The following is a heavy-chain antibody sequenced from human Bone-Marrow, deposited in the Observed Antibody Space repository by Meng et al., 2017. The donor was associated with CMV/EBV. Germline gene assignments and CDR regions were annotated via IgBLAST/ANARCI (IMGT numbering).Heavy chain of an antibody. Sequence: GSLRLSCTVSGGSISSRSYYWGWIRQPPGKGLEWIGSIYYSGSTYYNPSLKGRVTISVDTSKNQFSLKLSSVTAADTAVYYCARVPRKDIVVFTDKGGFDYWGQGTLVTVSS. CDR2: IYYSGST. CDR1: GGSISSRSYY. D-gene: IGHD2-2*01. J-gene: IGHJ4*02. CDR3: ARVPRKDIVVFTDKGGFDY. V-gene: IGHV4-39*07.